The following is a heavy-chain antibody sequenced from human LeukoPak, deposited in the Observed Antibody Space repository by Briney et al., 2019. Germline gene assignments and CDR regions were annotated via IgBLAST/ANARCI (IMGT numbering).Heavy chain of an antibody. CDR1: GGSISSGGYY. CDR2: IYYSGST. Sequence: SETLSLTCTVSGGSISSGGYYWSWIRQHPGKGLEWIGYIYYSGSTYYNPSLKSRVTISVDTSKNQFSLKLSSVTAADTAVYYCARVGDILTGYHDAFDIRGQGTMVTVSS. V-gene: IGHV4-31*03. J-gene: IGHJ3*02. CDR3: ARVGDILTGYHDAFDI. D-gene: IGHD3-9*01.